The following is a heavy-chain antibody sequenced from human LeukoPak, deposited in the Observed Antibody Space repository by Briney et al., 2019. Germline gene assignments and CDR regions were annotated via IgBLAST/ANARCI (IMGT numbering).Heavy chain of an antibody. D-gene: IGHD2-2*01. CDR1: GYTFTSYG. CDR2: ISAYNGNS. J-gene: IGHJ4*02. Sequence: GASVKVSCKASGYTFTSYGISWVRQAPGQGLEWMGWISAYNGNSNYAQKFQGRVTMTTDTSTSTGYMELRSLRSDDTAVYYCARVHSYCGTTSCLDYWGQGTLVTVSS. V-gene: IGHV1-18*01. CDR3: ARVHSYCGTTSCLDY.